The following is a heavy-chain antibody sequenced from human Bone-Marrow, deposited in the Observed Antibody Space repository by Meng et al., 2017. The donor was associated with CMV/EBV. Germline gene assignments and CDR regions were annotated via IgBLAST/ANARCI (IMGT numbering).Heavy chain of an antibody. Sequence: GGSLRLSCATSGFSFSGSHMHWVRQAPGKGLEWVAYIWNDESEKSSADSVKGRFTVSRDNSKNTLYLQMTRLRAEDTAVYWCARDGGACTFDYWGQGTLVTVSS. J-gene: IGHJ4*02. V-gene: IGHV3-30*02. CDR1: GFSFSGSH. CDR3: ARDGGACTFDY. CDR2: IWNDESEK. D-gene: IGHD2-8*01.